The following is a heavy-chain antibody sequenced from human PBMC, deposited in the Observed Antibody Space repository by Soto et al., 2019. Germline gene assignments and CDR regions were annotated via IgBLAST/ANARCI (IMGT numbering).Heavy chain of an antibody. Sequence: LRLSCAASGFTFSNYGINWVRQAPGRGLEWISFISYSSATIHYADSVRGRFTISRDNANNSLYLEMSSLRDEDTAVYFCARDSSKYTYGSFYFDYWGQGTLVTVSS. V-gene: IGHV3-48*02. J-gene: IGHJ4*02. CDR2: ISYSSATI. D-gene: IGHD5-18*01. CDR1: GFTFSNYG. CDR3: ARDSSKYTYGSFYFDY.